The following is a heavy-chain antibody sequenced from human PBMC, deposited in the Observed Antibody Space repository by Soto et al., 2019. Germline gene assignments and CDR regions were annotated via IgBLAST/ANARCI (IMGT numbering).Heavy chain of an antibody. D-gene: IGHD5-12*01. CDR3: ARVGYDYSYYFDY. CDR2: IYSGGST. J-gene: IGHJ4*02. CDR1: VFTVSSNY. V-gene: IGHV3-66*01. Sequence: SLKISCAASVFTVSSNYMIWVLPPPGKGLEWVSVIYSGGSTYYADSVKGRFTISRDNSKNTLYLQMNSLRAEDTAVYYCARVGYDYSYYFDYWGQGTLVTVSS.